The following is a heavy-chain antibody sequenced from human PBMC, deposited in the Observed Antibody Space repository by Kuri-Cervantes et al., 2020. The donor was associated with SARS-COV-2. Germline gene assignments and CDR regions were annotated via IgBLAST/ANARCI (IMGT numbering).Heavy chain of an antibody. CDR1: GGSISSYY. CDR3: ARQTNDYGDYSFDY. V-gene: IGHV4-59*08. D-gene: IGHD4-17*01. CDR2: IYYSGNT. J-gene: IGHJ4*02. Sequence: SETLSLTCTVSGGSISSYYWSWIRQAPGKGLEWIGYIYYSGNTYYNPSLKSPVTITVETSKNQFSLMLSSVTDADTAVCYCARQTNDYGDYSFDYWGQGTLVTVSS.